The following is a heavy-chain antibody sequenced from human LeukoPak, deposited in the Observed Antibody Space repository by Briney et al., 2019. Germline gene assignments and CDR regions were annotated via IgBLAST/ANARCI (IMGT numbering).Heavy chain of an antibody. CDR3: GREIPSGRYAPDY. D-gene: IGHD1-26*01. CDR2: ISSSGRSI. V-gene: IGHV3-21*05. CDR1: GFTFSSYS. J-gene: IGHJ4*02. Sequence: GGSLRLSCAASGFTFSSYSMNWVRQAPGKGLEWVSYISSSGRSILYADSVKGRFTVSRDNAKNSLYLQMNNLRAEDTAVYYCGREIPSGRYAPDYWGQGILVIVSS.